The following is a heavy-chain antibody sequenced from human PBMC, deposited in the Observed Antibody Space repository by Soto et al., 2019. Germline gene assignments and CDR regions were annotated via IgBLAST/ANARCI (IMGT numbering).Heavy chain of an antibody. CDR3: AKDQGGFRSAFDI. Sequence: GGSLRLSCAASGFTFSSYGIHWVRQAPGKGLEWVAVISYDGINKYYADSVKGRFTISRNNSKNTLYLQMNSLRAEDTAVYYCAKDQGGFRSAFDIWGQGTMVTLSS. D-gene: IGHD1-26*01. CDR2: ISYDGINK. V-gene: IGHV3-30*18. CDR1: GFTFSSYG. J-gene: IGHJ3*02.